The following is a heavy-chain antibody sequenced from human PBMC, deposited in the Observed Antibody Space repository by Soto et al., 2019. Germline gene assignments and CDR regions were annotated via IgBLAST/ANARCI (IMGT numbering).Heavy chain of an antibody. J-gene: IGHJ5*02. V-gene: IGHV3-11*01. D-gene: IGHD6-25*01. CDR1: GFTFSDYY. CDR2: ISDSGSTI. CDR3: ARGGSGWTRGGWLGP. Sequence: QMQLVQSGGGLVKPGGSLTLSCKASGFTFSDYYMIWVRQTPGKGLEWLSYISDSGSTIYYADSVRARFTIFRENAANSVYMQLDGLKDGDTDFYYCARGGSGWTRGGWLGPWGQGSLVTVSS.